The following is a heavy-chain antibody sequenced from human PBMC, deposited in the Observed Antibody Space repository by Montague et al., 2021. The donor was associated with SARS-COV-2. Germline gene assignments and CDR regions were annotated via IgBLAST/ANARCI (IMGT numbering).Heavy chain of an antibody. CDR2: IDNSGST. Sequence: SETLSLTCTASGGSIGAYYWSWIRQPPGKGLEWIGYIDNSGSTNHNPSLESQVTMSVDTSKNQFSLKLNSVTAAGTAVYYCARHGGNDAFDIWGRGTMVTVSS. D-gene: IGHD4-23*01. J-gene: IGHJ3*02. V-gene: IGHV4-59*01. CDR1: GGSIGAYY. CDR3: ARHGGNDAFDI.